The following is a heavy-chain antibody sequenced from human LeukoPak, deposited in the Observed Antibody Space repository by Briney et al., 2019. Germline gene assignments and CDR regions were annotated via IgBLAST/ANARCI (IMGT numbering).Heavy chain of an antibody. CDR2: IYYSGST. CDR1: GGSISGSSYY. V-gene: IGHV4-39*02. J-gene: IGHJ5*02. Sequence: SETLSLTCTVSGGSISGSSYYWGWIRQPPGKGLEWVGSIYYSGSTYYNPSLKSRVTISVDTSKNQFSLKLNSVTATDTAVYYCARGATFDPWGQGTLVTVSS. CDR3: ARGATFDP.